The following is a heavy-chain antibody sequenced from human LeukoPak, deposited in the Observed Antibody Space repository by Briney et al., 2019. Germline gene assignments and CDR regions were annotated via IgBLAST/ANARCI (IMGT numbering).Heavy chain of an antibody. J-gene: IGHJ5*02. CDR1: GFTFSTYD. CDR2: ISTRGDT. CDR3: ARGTDGFDP. V-gene: IGHV3-13*01. Sequence: PGGSLRLSCAASGFTFSTYDMHWVRQPTGKGLEWVAAISTRGDTFCAGSVKGRFTVSRDNGKNSFYLQMSSLRVGDTAVYHCARGTDGFDPWGQGTLVTVSS. D-gene: IGHD3/OR15-3a*01.